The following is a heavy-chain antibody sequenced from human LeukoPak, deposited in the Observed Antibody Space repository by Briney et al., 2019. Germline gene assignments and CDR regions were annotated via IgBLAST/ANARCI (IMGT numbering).Heavy chain of an antibody. Sequence: SETLSLTCTVSGGSISSYYWTWIRQPPGKGLQWIGNIYYSGSTSYNPSLKSRVTISVDTSNNQSSLKLSSVTAADTAVYYCARYVSSGLDHWGQGTLVTVSS. CDR1: GGSISSYY. CDR2: IYYSGST. J-gene: IGHJ4*02. V-gene: IGHV4-59*01. D-gene: IGHD3-22*01. CDR3: ARYVSSGLDH.